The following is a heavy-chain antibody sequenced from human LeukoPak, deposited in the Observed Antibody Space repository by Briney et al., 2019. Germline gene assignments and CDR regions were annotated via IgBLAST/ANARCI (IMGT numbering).Heavy chain of an antibody. V-gene: IGHV4-59*08. Sequence: SETLSLTCTVSGVSISSYFWSWIRQPPGKGLEWIGYIYYSGNTNYNPSLKSRVTISVDTSKSQFSLKLSSVTAADTAVYYCARGEAGITMIRGAPYFDYWGQGTLVTVSS. CDR2: IYYSGNT. CDR3: ARGEAGITMIRGAPYFDY. CDR1: GVSISSYF. J-gene: IGHJ4*02. D-gene: IGHD3-22*01.